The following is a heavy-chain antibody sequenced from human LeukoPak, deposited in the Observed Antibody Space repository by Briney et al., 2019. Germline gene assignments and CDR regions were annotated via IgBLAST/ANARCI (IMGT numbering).Heavy chain of an antibody. Sequence: GESLKISCKGSGYSFTSYWIGWVRQVPGKGLEWMGIIYPGDSDTRYSPSFQGQVTISADKSIRPAYPQWSSLKASDTAMYYCARLREYYFDYWGRGTLVTVSS. CDR3: ARLREYYFDY. CDR2: IYPGDSDT. CDR1: GYSFTSYW. V-gene: IGHV5-51*01. J-gene: IGHJ4*02.